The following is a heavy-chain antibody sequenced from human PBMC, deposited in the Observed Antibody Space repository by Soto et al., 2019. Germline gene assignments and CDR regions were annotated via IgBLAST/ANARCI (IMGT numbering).Heavy chain of an antibody. CDR2: ISSSSSYI. CDR1: TFSSYS. J-gene: IGHJ5*02. V-gene: IGHV3-21*01. CDR3: ARVVVVPAAIPWFDP. Sequence: TFSSYSMNWVRQAPGKGLEWVSSISSSSSYIYYADSAKGRFTISRDNAKNSLYLQMNSLRAEDTAVYYCARVVVVPAAIPWFDPWGQGTLVTVSS. D-gene: IGHD2-2*01.